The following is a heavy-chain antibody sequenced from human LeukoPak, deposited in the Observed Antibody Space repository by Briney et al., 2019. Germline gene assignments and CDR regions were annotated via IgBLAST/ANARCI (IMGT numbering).Heavy chain of an antibody. CDR1: GFTFSSYW. CDR2: INSDGSST. V-gene: IGHV3-74*01. CDR3: ARDTYYYDSSRGDWFDP. Sequence: GGSLRLSCAASGFTFSSYWMHWVRQAPGKGLGWVSRINSDGSSTSYADSVKGRFTISRDNAKNTLYLQMNSLRAEDTAVYYCARDTYYYDSSRGDWFDPWGQGTLVTVSS. J-gene: IGHJ5*02. D-gene: IGHD3-22*01.